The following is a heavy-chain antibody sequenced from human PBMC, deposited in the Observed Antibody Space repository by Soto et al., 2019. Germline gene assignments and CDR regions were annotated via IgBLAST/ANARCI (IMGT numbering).Heavy chain of an antibody. CDR2: IYYGGST. CDR1: GGSISSGDYY. Sequence: QVQLQESGPGLVKPSQTLSLTCTVSGGSISSGDYYWSWIRQPPGKGLEWIGYIYYGGSTYYNPSLKSRVTLSVDTSKNQFTLKLSSVTAADTAVYYCASFGPAAIVSTSYYFDYWGQGTLVTVSS. D-gene: IGHD6-25*01. J-gene: IGHJ4*02. V-gene: IGHV4-30-4*01. CDR3: ASFGPAAIVSTSYYFDY.